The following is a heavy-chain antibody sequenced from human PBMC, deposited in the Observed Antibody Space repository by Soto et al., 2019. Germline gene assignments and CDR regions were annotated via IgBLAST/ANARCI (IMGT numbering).Heavy chain of an antibody. CDR2: INYSGST. D-gene: IGHD6-25*01. Sequence: SETLSLTCTVSGGSISSGDYYWSWIRQPPGKGLEWIGYINYSGSTYYNPSLKSRVTISVGTSKNQFSLKLSSVTAAETAVYYCAGQAAKPRYYGMDVWGQGATVTVSS. J-gene: IGHJ6*02. CDR1: GGSISSGDYY. V-gene: IGHV4-30-4*01. CDR3: AGQAAKPRYYGMDV.